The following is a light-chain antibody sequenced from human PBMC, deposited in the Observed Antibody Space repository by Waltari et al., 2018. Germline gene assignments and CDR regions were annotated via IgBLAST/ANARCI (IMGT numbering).Light chain of an antibody. CDR2: GAS. J-gene: IGKJ5*01. CDR3: QQYKNWPPIT. Sequence: EIVMTQSPVTLSVSPGEGATLSCRASQDIGTNLAWSHQRPGQAPRLLMYGASTRDPGVPVRFSGSGPATVFTLTISSLQSEDFGIYYCQQYKNWPPITFGQGTRLEIK. V-gene: IGKV3-15*01. CDR1: QDIGTN.